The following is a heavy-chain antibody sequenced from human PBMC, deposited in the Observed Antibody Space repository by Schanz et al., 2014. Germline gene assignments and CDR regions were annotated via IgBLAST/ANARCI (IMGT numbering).Heavy chain of an antibody. CDR2: ISASGDST. J-gene: IGHJ5*02. CDR3: ARAPPLVRGIAGWFGP. Sequence: EVQVVESGGGFVQPGGSLRLSCAASGFTFSSYVMNWVRQAPGRGLEWVSFISASGDSTSYADSVKGRFTISRDNSKNTLYLQRNSLRDEDTAMFYCARAPPLVRGIAGWFGPWGQGSLVTVSS. CDR1: GFTFSSYV. V-gene: IGHV3-23*04. D-gene: IGHD3-10*01.